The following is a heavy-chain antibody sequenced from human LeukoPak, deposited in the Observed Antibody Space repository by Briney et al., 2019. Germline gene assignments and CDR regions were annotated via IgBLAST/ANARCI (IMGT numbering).Heavy chain of an antibody. D-gene: IGHD6-6*01. J-gene: IGHJ4*02. V-gene: IGHV4-34*01. Sequence: SETLSLTCAVYGGSFSGYYWSWIRQPPGKGLEWIGEINHSGSTNYNPSLKSRVTISVDTSKNQSSLKLSSVTAADTAVYYCARARAGIAARPFDYWGQGTLVTVSS. CDR3: ARARAGIAARPFDY. CDR2: INHSGST. CDR1: GGSFSGYY.